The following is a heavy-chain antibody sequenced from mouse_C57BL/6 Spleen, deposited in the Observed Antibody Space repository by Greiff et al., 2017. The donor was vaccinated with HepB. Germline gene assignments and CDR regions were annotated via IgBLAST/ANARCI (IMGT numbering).Heavy chain of an antibody. D-gene: IGHD2-3*01. CDR1: GFTFSDYY. Sequence: EVRLVESEGGLVQPGSSMKLSCTASGFTFSDYYMAWVRQVPEKGLEWVANINYDGSSTYYLDSLKSRFIISRDNATNILYLQMSSLKSEDTATYYCARDRGYYYFDYWGQGTTLTVSS. V-gene: IGHV5-16*01. J-gene: IGHJ2*01. CDR2: INYDGSST. CDR3: ARDRGYYYFDY.